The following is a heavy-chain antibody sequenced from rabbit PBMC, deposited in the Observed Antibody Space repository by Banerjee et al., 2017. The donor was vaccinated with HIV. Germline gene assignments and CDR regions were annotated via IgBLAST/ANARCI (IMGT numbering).Heavy chain of an antibody. V-gene: IGHV1S43*01. J-gene: IGHJ4*01. CDR3: ARGDTGVIGWNFAL. Sequence: QEQLVESGGGLVQPEGSLTLTCTASGFSFSSTYYMCWVRQAPGKGLELIACIYTDSDGTWYASWVNGRFTITRSTSLNTVDLKMTSLTAADTATYFCARGDTGVIGWNFALWGPGTLVTV. CDR1: GFSFSSTYY. D-gene: IGHD7-1*01. CDR2: IYTDSDGT.